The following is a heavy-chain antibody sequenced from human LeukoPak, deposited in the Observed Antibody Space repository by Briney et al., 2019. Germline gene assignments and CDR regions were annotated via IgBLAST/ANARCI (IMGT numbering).Heavy chain of an antibody. Sequence: ASVKVSCKASGYTFTSYDINWVRQATGQGLEWMGWMNPNSGNTSYAQKFQGRVTMTRNTSISTAYMELSSLRSEDTAVYYCARGPQTLQPSDYWGQGTLVTVSS. CDR3: ARGPQTLQPSDY. CDR2: MNPNSGNT. D-gene: IGHD4-4*01. J-gene: IGHJ4*02. V-gene: IGHV1-8*01. CDR1: GYTFTSYD.